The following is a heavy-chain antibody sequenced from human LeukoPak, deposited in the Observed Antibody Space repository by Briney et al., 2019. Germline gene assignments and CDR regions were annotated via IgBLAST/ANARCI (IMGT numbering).Heavy chain of an antibody. D-gene: IGHD6-13*01. CDR3: TRDGGWVYN. Sequence: SGGSLRLSCAASGFTFSNAWMSWVRQAPGKGLEWVGFIRSKAYGGTTEYAASVKGRFTISRDDSKSIAYLQMNSLKTEDTAVYYCTRDGGWVYNWGQGTLVTVSS. CDR2: IRSKAYGGTT. J-gene: IGHJ4*02. CDR1: GFTFSNAW. V-gene: IGHV3-49*04.